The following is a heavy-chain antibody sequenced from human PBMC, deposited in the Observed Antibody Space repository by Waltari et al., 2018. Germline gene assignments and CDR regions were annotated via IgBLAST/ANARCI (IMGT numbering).Heavy chain of an antibody. V-gene: IGHV4-4*02. CDR3: ARDSMGYYYGSGSYYNL. CDR1: GGSISSSNW. Sequence: QVQLQESGPGLVKPSGTLSLTCAVSGGSISSSNWWSWVRQPPGKGLEWIGEIYHSGSTNYRPSLKSRVTISVDKSKNQCSLKLSSVTAADTAVYYCARDSMGYYYGSGSYYNLWGQGTLVTVSS. J-gene: IGHJ4*02. CDR2: IYHSGST. D-gene: IGHD3-10*01.